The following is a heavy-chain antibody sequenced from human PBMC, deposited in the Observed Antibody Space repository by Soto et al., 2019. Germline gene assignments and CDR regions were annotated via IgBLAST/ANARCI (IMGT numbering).Heavy chain of an antibody. V-gene: IGHV3-33*01. CDR2: IWYDGSNK. CDR1: GFTFSSYG. D-gene: IGHD3-9*01. Sequence: GGSLRLSCAASGFTFSSYGMHWVRQAPGKGLEWVAVIWYDGSNKYYADSVKGRFTISRDNSKNTLYLQMNSLRAEDTAVYYCAREVVHYDILTGYFFDYWGQGTLVTVSS. J-gene: IGHJ4*02. CDR3: AREVVHYDILTGYFFDY.